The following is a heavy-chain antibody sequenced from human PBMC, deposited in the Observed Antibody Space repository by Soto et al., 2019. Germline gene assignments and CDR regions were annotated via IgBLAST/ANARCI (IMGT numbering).Heavy chain of an antibody. J-gene: IGHJ6*02. V-gene: IGHV4-34*01. CDR1: GGSFSGYY. CDR2: INHSGST. Sequence: NPSETLSLTCAVYGGSFSGYYWSWIRQPPGKGLEWIGEINHSGSTNYNPSLKSRVTISVDTSKNQFSLKLSSVTAADTAVYYCARGRSKGSSWYYYYYGMDVWGQGTTVTVSS. CDR3: ARGRSKGSSWYYYYYGMDV. D-gene: IGHD6-13*01.